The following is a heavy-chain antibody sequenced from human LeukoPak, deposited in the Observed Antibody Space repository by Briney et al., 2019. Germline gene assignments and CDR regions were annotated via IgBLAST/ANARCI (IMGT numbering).Heavy chain of an antibody. CDR3: AHSQVVAARNWFDP. Sequence: SGPTLVKPTQTLTLTCTFFGFSLSTSGVGVGWIRQPSAKALEWLALIYWYGDERYSPSLKSRLTITEYTSKTQVALTMTNMDPVDQAPYYYAHSQVVAARNWFDPWGQGTLVTVSS. CDR1: GFSLSTSGVG. D-gene: IGHD2-15*01. J-gene: IGHJ5*02. CDR2: IYWYGDE. V-gene: IGHV2-5*01.